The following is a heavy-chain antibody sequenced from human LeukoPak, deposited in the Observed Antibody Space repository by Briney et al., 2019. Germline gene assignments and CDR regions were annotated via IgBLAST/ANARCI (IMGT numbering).Heavy chain of an antibody. Sequence: GGSLRLSCAASGFTFSSYAMSWVRQAPGKGLEWVGRIKSKTDGGTTDYAATVKGRFTISRDDSKNTLYLQMSSLKAEDTAVYYCTTTTTVVTGNWGQGTLVSVSS. V-gene: IGHV3-15*01. D-gene: IGHD4-23*01. J-gene: IGHJ4*02. CDR3: TTTTTVVTGN. CDR1: GFTFSSYA. CDR2: IKSKTDGGTT.